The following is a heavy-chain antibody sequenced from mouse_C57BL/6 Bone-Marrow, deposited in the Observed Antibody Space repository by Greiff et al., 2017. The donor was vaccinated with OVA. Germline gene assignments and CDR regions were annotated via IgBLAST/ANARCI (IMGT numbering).Heavy chain of an antibody. CDR2: IYPSDSET. D-gene: IGHD4-1*01. V-gene: IGHV1-61*01. CDR3: ARGVLGRYYFDY. Sequence: QVQLQQPGAELVRPGSSVKLSCKASGYTFTSYWMDWVKQRPGQGLAWIGNIYPSDSETHYNQKFKDKATLTVDKSSSTAYMQLSSLTSEDSAVYYCARGVLGRYYFDYWGQGTTLTVSS. J-gene: IGHJ2*01. CDR1: GYTFTSYW.